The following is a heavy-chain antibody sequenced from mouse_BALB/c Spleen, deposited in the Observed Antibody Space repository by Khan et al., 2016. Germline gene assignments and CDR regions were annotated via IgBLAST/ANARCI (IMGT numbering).Heavy chain of an antibody. Sequence: VQLQQSGTVLARPGASVKMSCKASGYTFSSYWMHWVKQRPGQGLEWIGVIFPGNSDTTYNQKFKGKAELTAVTSTSTAYMELSSLTSEDSAVYYCTRVDTTGYAWFAYWGQGTLVTVSA. J-gene: IGHJ3*01. V-gene: IGHV1-5*01. D-gene: IGHD3-2*01. CDR3: TRVDTTGYAWFAY. CDR2: IFPGNSDT. CDR1: GYTFSSYW.